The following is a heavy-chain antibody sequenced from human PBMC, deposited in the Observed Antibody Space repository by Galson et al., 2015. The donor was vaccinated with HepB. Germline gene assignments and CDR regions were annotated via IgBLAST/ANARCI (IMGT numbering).Heavy chain of an antibody. CDR2: IIPLFGRA. J-gene: IGHJ4*02. Sequence: SVKVSCKASGGTFSNYAISWVRQAPGQGLEWMGGIIPLFGRASYTQKFQGRVTITADESTSTAYMELSSLRSEDTAVYYCASPAHGYCRSGGCYQGGWWFHFDFWGQGTLVTVSS. V-gene: IGHV1-69*13. CDR3: ASPAHGYCRSGGCYQGGWWFHFDF. CDR1: GGTFSNYA. D-gene: IGHD2-15*01.